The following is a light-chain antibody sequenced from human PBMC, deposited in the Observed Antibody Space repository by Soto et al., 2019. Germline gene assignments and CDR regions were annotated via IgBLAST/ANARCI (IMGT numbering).Light chain of an antibody. V-gene: IGKV3-11*01. CDR3: QRRSNWSTT. J-gene: IGKJ1*01. Sequence: ERVLTHSPATLSLSPGERATLSCRASQSVSSYLAWYQQKPGQPPRLLIYDASSRATGIPARFSGSGSGTDFTLTISSLEPEDFAVYYCQRRSNWSTTFGQGTKVDIK. CDR1: QSVSSY. CDR2: DAS.